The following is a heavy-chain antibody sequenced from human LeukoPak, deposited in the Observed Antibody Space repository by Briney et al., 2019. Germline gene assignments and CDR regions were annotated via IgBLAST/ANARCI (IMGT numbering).Heavy chain of an antibody. J-gene: IGHJ6*02. D-gene: IGHD6-13*01. CDR3: ARDPGIAAAVHYYGMDV. CDR1: GGSISSYY. Sequence: SETLSLTCTVSGGSISSYYWSWIRQPAGKGLEWIGRIYTSGSTNYNPSLKSRVTMSVDTSKNQFSLKLSSVTAADTAVYYCARDPGIAAAVHYYGMDVWGPGTTVTVSS. CDR2: IYTSGST. V-gene: IGHV4-4*07.